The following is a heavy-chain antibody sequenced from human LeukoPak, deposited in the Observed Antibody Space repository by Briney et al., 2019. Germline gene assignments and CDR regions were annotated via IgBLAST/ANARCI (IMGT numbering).Heavy chain of an antibody. CDR3: ARGRCSSTSCYLSMRENWFDP. D-gene: IGHD2-2*01. Sequence: GALVKVSCKASGYTFTSYDINWVRQATGQGLEWMGWMNPNSGNTGYAQKFQGRVTMTRNTSISTAYMELSSLRSEDTAVYYCARGRCSSTSCYLSMRENWFDPWGQGTLVTVSS. J-gene: IGHJ5*02. CDR2: MNPNSGNT. CDR1: GYTFTSYD. V-gene: IGHV1-8*01.